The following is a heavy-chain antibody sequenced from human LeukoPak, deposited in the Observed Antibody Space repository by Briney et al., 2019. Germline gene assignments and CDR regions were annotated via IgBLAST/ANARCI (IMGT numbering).Heavy chain of an antibody. CDR3: ARDLNYYDSSGYGH. Sequence: RGSLRLSCAASGFTFSTNYMSWVRQAPGKGLEWVSVIYSGGSPYYADSVKGRFTISRDNSKNTLYLQMNSLRAEDTAVYYCARDLNYYDSSGYGHWGQGTLVTVSS. CDR1: GFTFSTNY. V-gene: IGHV3-53*01. CDR2: IYSGGSP. J-gene: IGHJ4*02. D-gene: IGHD3-22*01.